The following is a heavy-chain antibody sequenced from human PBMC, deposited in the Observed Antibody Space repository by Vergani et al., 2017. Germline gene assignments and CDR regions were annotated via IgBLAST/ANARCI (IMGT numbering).Heavy chain of an antibody. V-gene: IGHV5-51*01. J-gene: IGHJ4*02. CDR2: IYPGDSDT. D-gene: IGHD2/OR15-2a*01. CDR3: AVVTFWPTGRYRPLLDY. CDR1: GYSFTSYW. Sequence: EVQLVHSGAEVKKPGESLKISCKGSGYSFTSYWIGWVRQMPGKGLEWMGIIYPGDSDTRYSPSFQGQVTVSADKSISTAYLQWSSLKAADTAMYYCAVVTFWPTGRYRPLLDYWGQGTLVTVSS.